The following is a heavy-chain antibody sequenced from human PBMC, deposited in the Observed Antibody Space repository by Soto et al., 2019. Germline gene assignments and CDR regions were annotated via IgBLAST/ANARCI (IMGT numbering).Heavy chain of an antibody. V-gene: IGHV4-59*01. J-gene: IGHJ4*02. D-gene: IGHD6-13*01. CDR1: GGNIGSYD. CDR3: ARDGNIAAAGMGFDY. CDR2: IFYSGST. Sequence: SVPQSLTWTVAGGNIGSYDLSWIRQPPGKGLEWIGYIFYSGSTNYNPSLKSRVIISVDTSKNQVSLKLSSVTAADTAVYWCARDGNIAAAGMGFDYWGQGTLVTVSS.